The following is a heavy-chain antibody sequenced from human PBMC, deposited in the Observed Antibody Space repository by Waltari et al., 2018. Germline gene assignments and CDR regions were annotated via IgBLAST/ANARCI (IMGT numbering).Heavy chain of an antibody. CDR3: ARGGPLTSVEEFDF. V-gene: IGHV1-3*01. CDR2: IHAGDSVS. CDR1: GYTFATYS. J-gene: IGHJ4*02. D-gene: IGHD2-15*01. Sequence: QVQLVQSGAELKKPGTSVNVSCRTSGYTFATYSIHWVRQAPGQGLQWMGWIHAGDSVSKYSQKFQGRLTITRDTSAGTAYMTLNSLTSEDTAIYYCARGGPLTSVEEFDFWGQGTLVTVS.